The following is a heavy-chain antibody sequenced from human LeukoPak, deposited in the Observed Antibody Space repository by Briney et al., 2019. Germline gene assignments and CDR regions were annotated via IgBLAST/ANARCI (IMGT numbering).Heavy chain of an antibody. J-gene: IGHJ4*02. CDR2: LSSSSTYV. CDR1: GFTFSAYS. Sequence: GGSLRLSCAASGFTFSAYSMNWVRQAPGKGLEWVSSLSSSSTYVYYADSVKGRFTISRDNAKNSLYLQTNSLRAEDTAVYYCATVRCSGGSCFYNFDHWGQGSLVTVSS. D-gene: IGHD2-15*01. V-gene: IGHV3-21*01. CDR3: ATVRCSGGSCFYNFDH.